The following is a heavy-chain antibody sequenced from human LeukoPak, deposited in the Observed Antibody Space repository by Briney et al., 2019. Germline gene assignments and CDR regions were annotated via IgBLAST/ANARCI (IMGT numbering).Heavy chain of an antibody. CDR3: ATPPPTGAYIFLSRKSSSSYVMAV. CDR2: ISAYNGNT. Sequence: ASVEVSCKASGYTFTSYGISWVRQAPGQGLEWMGWISAYNGNTNYAQKLQGRVTMTEDTSTDTAYMELSSLRSEDTAVYYCATPPPTGAYIFLSRKSSSSYVMAVWGKGPTVP. D-gene: IGHD3-9*01. CDR1: GYTFTSYG. V-gene: IGHV1-18*01. J-gene: IGHJ6*04.